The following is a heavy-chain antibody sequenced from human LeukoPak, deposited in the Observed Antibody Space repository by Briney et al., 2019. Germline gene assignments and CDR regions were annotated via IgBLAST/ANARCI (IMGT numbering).Heavy chain of an antibody. CDR3: ARKYSSSWYYYYYYMDV. CDR1: GFTFSSYW. Sequence: PGGSLRLSCAASGFTFSSYWMHWVRQAPGKGLVWVSRINSDGSSTSYADSVKGRFTISRDNAKNTLYLQMNSLRAEDTAVYYCARKYSSSWYYYYYYMDVWGKGTTVTVSS. D-gene: IGHD6-13*01. J-gene: IGHJ6*03. CDR2: INSDGSST. V-gene: IGHV3-74*01.